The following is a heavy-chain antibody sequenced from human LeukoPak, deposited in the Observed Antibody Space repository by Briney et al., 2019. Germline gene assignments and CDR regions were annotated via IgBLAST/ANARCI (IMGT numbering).Heavy chain of an antibody. V-gene: IGHV4-34*01. CDR2: INHSGST. CDR3: ARGWGSGSYYTVPNAFDI. Sequence: SETLSLTCTVSGGSISSYYWSWIRQPPGKGLEWIGEINHSGSTNYNPSLKSRVTISVDTSKNQFSLKLSSVTAADTAVYYCARGWGSGSYYTVPNAFDIWGQGTMVTVSS. J-gene: IGHJ3*02. CDR1: GGSISSYY. D-gene: IGHD3-10*01.